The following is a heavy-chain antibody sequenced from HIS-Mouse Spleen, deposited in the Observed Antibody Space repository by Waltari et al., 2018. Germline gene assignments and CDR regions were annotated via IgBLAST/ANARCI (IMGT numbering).Heavy chain of an antibody. CDR2: IYYSGST. CDR1: GGSISSSSYY. CDR3: AREIPYSSSWYDWYFDL. J-gene: IGHJ2*01. Sequence: QLQLQESGPGLVTPSETLSPTCPVPGGSISSSSYYWRRIRQPPGKGLEWIGSIYYSGSTYYNPSLKSRVTISVDTSKNQFSLKLSSVTAADTAVYYCAREIPYSSSWYDWYFDLWGRGTLVTVSS. D-gene: IGHD6-13*01. V-gene: IGHV4-39*07.